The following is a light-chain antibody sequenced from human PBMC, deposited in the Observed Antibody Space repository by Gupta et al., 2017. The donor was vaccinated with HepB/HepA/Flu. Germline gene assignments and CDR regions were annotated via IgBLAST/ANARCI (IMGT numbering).Light chain of an antibody. CDR1: QSVYQS. J-gene: IGKJ1*01. Sequence: IVMPQSLATLSVSLGERATLSCRASQSVYQSLAWYRQKHGKAPRLLIYATNTRASGVSARFSGSGSGTEFTLTISSLQSEDFAVYYCQQQDNCPWTFGQGTKVEIK. CDR2: ATN. CDR3: QQQDNCPWT. V-gene: IGKV3-15*01.